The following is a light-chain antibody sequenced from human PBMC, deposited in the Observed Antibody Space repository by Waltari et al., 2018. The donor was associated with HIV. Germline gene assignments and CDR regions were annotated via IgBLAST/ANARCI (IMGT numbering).Light chain of an antibody. J-gene: IGLJ1*01. CDR3: QVWDRGSDHYV. V-gene: IGLV3-21*04. Sequence: SYVLTQPPSVSVAPGKTARISCEGDNTGSKSVHWYQQKPGQAPVVVMYYDRDRPAGTPDRFPGSKSGNTATLTISRVEAGDEADYYCQVWDRGSDHYVFGTGTKVTVV. CDR2: YDR. CDR1: NTGSKS.